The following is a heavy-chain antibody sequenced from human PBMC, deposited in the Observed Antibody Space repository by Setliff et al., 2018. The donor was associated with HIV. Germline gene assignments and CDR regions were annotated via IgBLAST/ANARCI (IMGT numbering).Heavy chain of an antibody. Sequence: ASVKVSCKASGYTFTRYFMHCVRQAPGQGLEWLGMINPSGGSTWYAQKFQGRVTMTRDTSTSTVYMEMRGLRSDDTAVYYCGRNRGNGWYYYDSWGQGTLVTVSS. CDR2: INPSGGST. V-gene: IGHV1-46*01. D-gene: IGHD3-22*01. J-gene: IGHJ4*02. CDR1: GYTFTRYF. CDR3: GRNRGNGWYYYDS.